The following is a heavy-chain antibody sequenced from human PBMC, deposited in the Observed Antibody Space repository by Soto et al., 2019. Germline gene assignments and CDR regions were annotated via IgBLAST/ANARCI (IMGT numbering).Heavy chain of an antibody. CDR3: ARDPSDYGEKEVYYYGMDV. J-gene: IGHJ6*02. CDR2: IIPIFGTA. CDR1: GGTFSSYA. D-gene: IGHD4-17*01. Sequence: SVKVSCKASGGTFSSYAISWVRQAPGQGLEWMGGIIPIFGTANYAQKFQGRVTITADESTSTAYMELSSLRSEDTAVYYCARDPSDYGEKEVYYYGMDVWGQGTTVTVSS. V-gene: IGHV1-69*13.